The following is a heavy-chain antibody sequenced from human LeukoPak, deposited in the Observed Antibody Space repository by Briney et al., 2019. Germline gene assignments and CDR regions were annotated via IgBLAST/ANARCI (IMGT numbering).Heavy chain of an antibody. CDR2: IRYDGSNK. J-gene: IGHJ4*02. CDR3: AKDLGYGDYCFDF. CDR1: GFTFSNYG. V-gene: IGHV3-30*02. Sequence: PGGSLRLSCAASGFTFSNYGMHWVRQAPGKGLEWVAFIRYDGSNKYYADSVKGRFTISRDNSKSTLYLQMNSLRAEDTAVYYCAKDLGYGDYCFDFWGQGTLVTVSS. D-gene: IGHD4-17*01.